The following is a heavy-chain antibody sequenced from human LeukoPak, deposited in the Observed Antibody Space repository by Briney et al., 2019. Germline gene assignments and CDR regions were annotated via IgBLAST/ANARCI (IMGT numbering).Heavy chain of an antibody. D-gene: IGHD3-10*01. J-gene: IGHJ3*02. V-gene: IGHV3-30*03. Sequence: GGSLRLSCAASGFTFSTYGMHWVRQAPGKGLGWVAVMSYDGSNKYYADSVKGRFTISRDNSKNTLYLQMNSLRAEDTAVYFCAGGVFMVRGVIGDAFDIWGQGTMVTVSS. CDR2: MSYDGSNK. CDR3: AGGVFMVRGVIGDAFDI. CDR1: GFTFSTYG.